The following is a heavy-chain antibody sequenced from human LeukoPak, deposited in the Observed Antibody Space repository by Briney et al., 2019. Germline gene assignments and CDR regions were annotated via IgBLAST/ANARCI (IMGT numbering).Heavy chain of an antibody. V-gene: IGHV3-23*01. Sequence: GSLRLSCAASGFTFSSYAMSWVRQAPGKGLEWVSAISGSGGSTYYADSVKGRFTISRDNSKNTLYLQMNSLRAEDTAVYYCAKGGVYRSAFDYWGQGTLVTVSS. CDR2: ISGSGGST. D-gene: IGHD1-26*01. J-gene: IGHJ4*02. CDR1: GFTFSSYA. CDR3: AKGGVYRSAFDY.